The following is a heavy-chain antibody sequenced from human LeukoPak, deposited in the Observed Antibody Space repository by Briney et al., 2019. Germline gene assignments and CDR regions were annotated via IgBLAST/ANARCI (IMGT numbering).Heavy chain of an antibody. Sequence: GASVKVSCKASGGTFSSYAISWVRQAPGQGLEWMGGIIPISGTANYAQKFQGRVTITTDESTSTAYMELSSLRSEDTAVYYCARDRLVGFDPWGQGTLVTVSS. CDR3: ARDRLVGFDP. J-gene: IGHJ5*02. D-gene: IGHD3-10*01. V-gene: IGHV1-69*05. CDR1: GGTFSSYA. CDR2: IIPISGTA.